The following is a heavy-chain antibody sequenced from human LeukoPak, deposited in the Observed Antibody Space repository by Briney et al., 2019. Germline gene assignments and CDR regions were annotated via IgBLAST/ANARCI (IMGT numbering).Heavy chain of an antibody. CDR2: INRSGST. V-gene: IGHV4-34*01. CDR3: ARATVIAAAGYYYCYMDV. Sequence: SETLSLTCAVYGGSFSGYYWSWIRQPPGKGLEWIGEINRSGSTNYNPSLKSRVTISVDTSKNQFSLKLSSVTAADTAVYYCARATVIAAAGYYYCYMDVWGKGTTVTVSS. D-gene: IGHD6-13*01. J-gene: IGHJ6*03. CDR1: GGSFSGYY.